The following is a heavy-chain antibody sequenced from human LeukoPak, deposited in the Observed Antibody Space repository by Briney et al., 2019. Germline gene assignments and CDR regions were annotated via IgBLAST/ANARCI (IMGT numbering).Heavy chain of an antibody. J-gene: IGHJ4*02. V-gene: IGHV3-23*01. CDR2: ISGSGGST. Sequence: PGGSLRLSCAASGFTFSSYAMSWVRQAPGKGLEWVSAISGSGGSTYYADSVKGRFTISRDNSKNTLYLQMNSLRAEDTAAYYCAKDTTHSGYSSSWYGASGYWGQGTLVTVSS. D-gene: IGHD6-13*01. CDR1: GFTFSSYA. CDR3: AKDTTHSGYSSSWYGASGY.